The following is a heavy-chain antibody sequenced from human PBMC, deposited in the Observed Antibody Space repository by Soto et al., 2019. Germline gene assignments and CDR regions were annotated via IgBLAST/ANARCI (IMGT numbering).Heavy chain of an antibody. J-gene: IGHJ3*02. CDR2: IYYSGST. V-gene: IGHV4-31*03. CDR3: ARVWGRSTSPPDVFDI. Sequence: PSEALYLTCTVSGGSISSCGYYWGWILQRPGKGLELVGYIYYSGSTYYNPSLKSRVTISVDTPKTQFPLKLTSVTAGDTAVYSCARVWGRSTSPPDVFDIWGQGKMVTVS. D-gene: IGHD2-2*01. CDR1: GGSISSCGYY.